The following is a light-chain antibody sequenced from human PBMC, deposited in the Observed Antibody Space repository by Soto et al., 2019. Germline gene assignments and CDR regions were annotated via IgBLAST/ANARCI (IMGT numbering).Light chain of an antibody. V-gene: IGLV2-14*01. CDR3: SSYTSSSTGTVV. J-gene: IGLJ2*01. Sequence: QSALTQPASVSGSPGQSITISCTGTSSDVGGYNYVSWYQQHPGKAPKLMIYDVSNRPSGVSNRFSGSKSGNTASLTISGLQAEDEADYYCSSYTSSSTGTVVFGGGTMLTVL. CDR1: SSDVGGYNY. CDR2: DVS.